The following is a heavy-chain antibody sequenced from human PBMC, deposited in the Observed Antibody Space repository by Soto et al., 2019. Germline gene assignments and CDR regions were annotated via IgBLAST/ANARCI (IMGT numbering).Heavy chain of an antibody. Sequence: PSETLSHTCTVSGGSISSYYWSCIRQPPGKGLEWIGYIYYSGSTNYNPSLKSRVTISVDTSKNQFSLKLSSVTAADTAVYYCARLITMVRGSYNRWFDPWGQGTLVTVSS. D-gene: IGHD3-10*01. CDR2: IYYSGST. J-gene: IGHJ5*02. V-gene: IGHV4-59*08. CDR1: GGSISSYY. CDR3: ARLITMVRGSYNRWFDP.